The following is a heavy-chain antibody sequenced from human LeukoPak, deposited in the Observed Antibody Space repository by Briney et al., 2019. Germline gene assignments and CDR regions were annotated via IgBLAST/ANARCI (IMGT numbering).Heavy chain of an antibody. D-gene: IGHD6-13*01. CDR1: GGSISSYY. V-gene: IGHV4-4*07. J-gene: IGHJ6*03. Sequence: SETLPLTCTVSGGSISSYYWSWIRQPAGKGLEWIGRIYTSGSTNYNPSLKSRVTMSVDTSKNQFSLKLSSVTAADTAVYYCARDGYSSSWYGAYYYYMDVWGKGTTVTVSS. CDR2: IYTSGST. CDR3: ARDGYSSSWYGAYYYYMDV.